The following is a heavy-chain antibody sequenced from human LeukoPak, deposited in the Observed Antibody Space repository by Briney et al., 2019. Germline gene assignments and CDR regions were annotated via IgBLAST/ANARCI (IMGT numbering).Heavy chain of an antibody. D-gene: IGHD4-17*01. V-gene: IGHV4-59*11. CDR2: IYYSGST. CDR3: ARGGTTVTPGLLWFDP. Sequence: PSETLSLTCSVSGGSNSSHYWSWIRQPPGKGLEWIGYIYYSGSTKYNPSLKSRVTISVDTSKNQFSLKLSSVTAADTAVYYCARGGTTVTPGLLWFDPWGQGTLVTVSS. CDR1: GGSNSSHY. J-gene: IGHJ5*02.